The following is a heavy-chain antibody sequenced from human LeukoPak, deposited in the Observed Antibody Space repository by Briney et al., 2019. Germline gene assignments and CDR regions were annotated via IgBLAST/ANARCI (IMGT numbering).Heavy chain of an antibody. J-gene: IGHJ4*02. CDR2: IYNSGHT. V-gene: IGHV4-59*01. CDR3: ARAAVSTRSRFHS. Sequence: KTSETLSLTCAVSGGSISSYYWSWIRQRPGKGLEWIAYIYNSGHTNYKPSLKSRVTISVDMSKNQFSLKLSSVTAADTAVYYCARAAVSTRSRFHSWGQGTLVTVSS. CDR1: GGSISSYY. D-gene: IGHD5/OR15-5a*01.